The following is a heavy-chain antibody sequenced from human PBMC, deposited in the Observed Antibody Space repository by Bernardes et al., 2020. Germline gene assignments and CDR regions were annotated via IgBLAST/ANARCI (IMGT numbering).Heavy chain of an antibody. CDR2: IYYSGST. Sequence: SETLSLTCTVSGGSISSSSYYWGWIRQPPGKGLEWIGSIYYSGSTYYNPSLKSRVTISVDTSKNQFSLKLSSVTAADTAVYYCARAFIVVVPAAKGGFDPWGQGTLVTVSS. V-gene: IGHV4-39*01. J-gene: IGHJ5*02. CDR3: ARAFIVVVPAAKGGFDP. D-gene: IGHD2-2*01. CDR1: GGSISSSSYY.